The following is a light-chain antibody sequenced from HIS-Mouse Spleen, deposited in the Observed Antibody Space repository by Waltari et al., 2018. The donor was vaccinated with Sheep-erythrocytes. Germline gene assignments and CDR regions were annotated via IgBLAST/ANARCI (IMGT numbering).Light chain of an antibody. Sequence: SYELTQPPSVSVSPGQTARITCSGDAFPKKYAYWYQQKSGQAPVLVIYEDSKPPSGIPERFSGSRSGTMATLTISGAQVEDEADYYCYSTDSSGNHRVFGTGTKVTVL. J-gene: IGLJ1*01. CDR2: EDS. CDR1: AFPKKY. V-gene: IGLV3-10*01. CDR3: YSTDSSGNHRV.